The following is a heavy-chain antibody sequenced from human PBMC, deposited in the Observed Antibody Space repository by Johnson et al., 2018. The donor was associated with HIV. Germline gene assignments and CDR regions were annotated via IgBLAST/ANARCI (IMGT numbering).Heavy chain of an antibody. Sequence: VQLVESGGGLIQPGGSLRLSCAASGFTVSSNYMSWVRQAPGHGLAWVSVIYSGGSTYYADSVKVRFTISRDNSKNTLYLQMNSLRAEDTAVYYCAKCVSLYLALWGAFDIWGQGTMVTVSS. V-gene: IGHV3-66*03. CDR3: AKCVSLYLALWGAFDI. D-gene: IGHD3-16*01. CDR2: IYSGGST. CDR1: GFTVSSNY. J-gene: IGHJ3*02.